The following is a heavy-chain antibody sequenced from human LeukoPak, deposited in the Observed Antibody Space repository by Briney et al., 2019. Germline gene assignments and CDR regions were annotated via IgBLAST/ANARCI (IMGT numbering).Heavy chain of an antibody. V-gene: IGHV4-34*01. J-gene: IGHJ5*02. CDR2: INHSRST. Sequence: SETLSLTCAVYGGSFSGYYWNWIRQPPGKGLEWIGDINHSRSTNYNPSLKSRVTISVDTSKNQFSLELSSVTAADTAVYYCARAGVNWFDPWGQGTLVTVSS. CDR3: ARAGVNWFDP. CDR1: GGSFSGYY.